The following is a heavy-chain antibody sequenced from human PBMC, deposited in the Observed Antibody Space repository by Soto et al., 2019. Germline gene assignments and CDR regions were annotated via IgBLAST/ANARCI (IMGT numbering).Heavy chain of an antibody. CDR1: GGSISSYY. Sequence: SETLSLTCTVSGGSISSYYWSWIRQPPGKGLEWIGYIYYSGSTNYNPSLKSRVTISVDTSKNQFSLKLSSVTAADTAVYYCARVHNDYSRWNYCYYYMDVWGKGTTVTVSS. CDR2: IYYSGST. D-gene: IGHD4-4*01. CDR3: ARVHNDYSRWNYCYYYMDV. V-gene: IGHV4-59*01. J-gene: IGHJ6*03.